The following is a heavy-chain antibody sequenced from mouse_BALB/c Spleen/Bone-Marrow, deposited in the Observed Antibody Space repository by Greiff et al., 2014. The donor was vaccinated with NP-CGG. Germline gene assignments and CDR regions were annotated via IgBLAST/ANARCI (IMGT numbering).Heavy chain of an antibody. Sequence: EVQLQQSGAELVKPGASVKLSCTASGFNIKDTYMHWVKQRPEQGLEWIGRIDPANGNTKYDPKFQGKATITADTSSNPAYLQLSSLTSEDTAVYYCARWDYGRAGFAYWGQGTLVTVSA. CDR2: IDPANGNT. CDR1: GFNIKDTY. J-gene: IGHJ3*01. CDR3: ARWDYGRAGFAY. D-gene: IGHD1-1*01. V-gene: IGHV14-3*02.